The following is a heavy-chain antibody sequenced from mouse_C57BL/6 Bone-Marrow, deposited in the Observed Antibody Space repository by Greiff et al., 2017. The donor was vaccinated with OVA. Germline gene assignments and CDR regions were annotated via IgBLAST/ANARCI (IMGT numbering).Heavy chain of an antibody. J-gene: IGHJ1*03. CDR3: ASPVVAPYWYFDV. Sequence: EVNVVESGAELVKPGASVKLSCTASGFNIKDYYMHWVKQRTEQGLEWIGRIDPEDGETKYAPKFQGKATITADTSSNTAYLQLSSLTSEDTAVYYCASPVVAPYWYFDVWGTGTTVTVSS. D-gene: IGHD1-1*01. CDR2: IDPEDGET. CDR1: GFNIKDYY. V-gene: IGHV14-2*01.